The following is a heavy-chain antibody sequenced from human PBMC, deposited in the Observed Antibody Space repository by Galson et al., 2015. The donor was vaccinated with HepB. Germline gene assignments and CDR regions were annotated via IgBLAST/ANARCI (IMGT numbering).Heavy chain of an antibody. CDR2: IYWDDDK. D-gene: IGHD6-13*01. J-gene: IGHJ5*02. Sequence: PALVKPTQTLTLTCTFSGFSLTTSGVGVGWIRQPPGKALEWLASIYWDDDKRYSPSLKSRLTITKDTSKNQVVVTMTNMDPVDTATYYCAHRGSSICFDPWGQGTLVTVSS. CDR3: AHRGSSICFDP. V-gene: IGHV2-5*02. CDR1: GFSLTTSGVG.